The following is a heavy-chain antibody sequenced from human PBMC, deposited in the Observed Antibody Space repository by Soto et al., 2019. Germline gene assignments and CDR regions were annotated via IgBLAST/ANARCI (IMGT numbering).Heavy chain of an antibody. CDR3: ASKISGEQWLVRFSSGQYYMDV. D-gene: IGHD6-19*01. J-gene: IGHJ6*03. V-gene: IGHV1-3*01. CDR1: GYTFTSYA. CDR2: INAGNGNT. Sequence: ASVKVSCKASGYTFTSYAMHWVRQAPGQRLEWMGWINAGNGNTKYSQKFQGRVTITRDTSASTAYMELSSLRSEDTAVYYCASKISGEQWLVRFSSGQYYMDVWGKGTTVTVSS.